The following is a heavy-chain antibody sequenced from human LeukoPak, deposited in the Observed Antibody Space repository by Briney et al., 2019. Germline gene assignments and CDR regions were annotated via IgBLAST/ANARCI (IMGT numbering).Heavy chain of an antibody. V-gene: IGHV1-69*01. CDR1: GGTFSSYA. Sequence: ASVKVSCKASGGTFSSYAISWVRQAPGQGLEWMGGIIPIFGTANYAQKFRGRVTITADESTSTAYMVLSSLRSEDTAVYYCAGAMSDMVYFEWFDPWGQGTLVTVSS. J-gene: IGHJ5*02. CDR2: IIPIFGTA. CDR3: AGAMSDMVYFEWFDP. D-gene: IGHD2-8*01.